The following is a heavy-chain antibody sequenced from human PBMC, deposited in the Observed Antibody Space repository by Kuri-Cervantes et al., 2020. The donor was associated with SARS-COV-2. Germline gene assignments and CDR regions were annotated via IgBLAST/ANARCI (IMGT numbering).Heavy chain of an antibody. CDR3: ATRIAARPVGLEGYDWYFDL. J-gene: IGHJ2*01. V-gene: IGHV4-39*07. CDR1: GGSISSSSYY. CDR2: IYHSGST. D-gene: IGHD6-6*01. Sequence: SETLSLTCTVSGGSISSSSYYWGWIRQPPGKGLEWSGSIYHSGSTNYNPSLKSRVTISVDTSKNQFSLKLSSVTAADTAVYYCATRIAARPVGLEGYDWYFDLWGRGTLVTVSS.